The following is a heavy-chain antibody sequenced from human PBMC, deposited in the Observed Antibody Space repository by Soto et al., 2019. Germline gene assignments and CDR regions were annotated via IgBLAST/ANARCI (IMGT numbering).Heavy chain of an antibody. D-gene: IGHD2-2*01. CDR3: ARRLLIVVVPAAIDRGWFDP. CDR2: INHSGST. Sequence: SETLSLTCAVYGGSFSGYYWSWIRQPPGKGLEWIGEINHSGSTNYNPSLKGRVTISVDTSKNQFSLKLSSVTAADTAVYYCARRLLIVVVPAAIDRGWFDPWGQGTLVTVSS. J-gene: IGHJ5*02. V-gene: IGHV4-34*01. CDR1: GGSFSGYY.